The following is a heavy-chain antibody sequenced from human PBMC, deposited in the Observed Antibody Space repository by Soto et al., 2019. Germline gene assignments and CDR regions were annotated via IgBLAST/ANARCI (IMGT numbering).Heavy chain of an antibody. D-gene: IGHD3-3*01. Sequence: GGSLRLSCAASGFTFSNAWMNWVRQAPGKGLEWVGRIKSKTDGGTTDYAAPVKGRFTISRDDSKNTLYLQMNSLKTEDTAVYYCTTDRFGYDFWSGYYQSKDYYYYYCMDVWGQGTTVTVSS. CDR2: IKSKTDGGTT. CDR3: TTDRFGYDFWSGYYQSKDYYYYYCMDV. J-gene: IGHJ6*02. CDR1: GFTFSNAW. V-gene: IGHV3-15*07.